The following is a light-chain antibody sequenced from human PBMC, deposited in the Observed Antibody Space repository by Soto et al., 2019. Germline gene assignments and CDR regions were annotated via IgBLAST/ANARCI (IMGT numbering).Light chain of an antibody. V-gene: IGLV1-44*01. CDR1: SSNIGINT. CDR3: GAWDESLNGYV. CDR2: TNN. J-gene: IGLJ1*01. Sequence: QAVVTQPPSASGTPGQRVTISCSGGSSNIGINTVNWYQQFPGTAPKVLIHTNNQRPSGVPGRFSGSKSGTSASLAISGLQSGDEADYYCGAWDESLNGYVFGTGTKLTVL.